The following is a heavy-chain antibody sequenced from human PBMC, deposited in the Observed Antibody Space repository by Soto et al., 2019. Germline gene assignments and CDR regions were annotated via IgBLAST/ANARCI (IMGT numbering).Heavy chain of an antibody. D-gene: IGHD2-2*01. CDR3: ATSLLSDAFDI. J-gene: IGHJ3*02. CDR1: GGSFSDFY. Sequence: PGGSLRLSCVVSGGSFSDFYMSWIRKAPGKGLEWVSHISGSGGSTYYADSVKGRFTISRDNSKNTLYLQMNSLRAEDTAVYYCATSLLSDAFDIWGQGTMVTVSS. V-gene: IGHV3-23*01. CDR2: ISGSGGST.